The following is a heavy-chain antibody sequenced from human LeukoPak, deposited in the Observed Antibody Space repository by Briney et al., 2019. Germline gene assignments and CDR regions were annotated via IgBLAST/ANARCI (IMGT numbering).Heavy chain of an antibody. J-gene: IGHJ3*02. Sequence: GGSLRLSWAASGFTFSSYWMSWVRQAPGKGLEWVANIKQDGSEKYYVDSVKGRFTISRDNAKKSLYLQMNSLRAEDTAVYYCARVPWDIVVVPAAVPSDIWGQGTMVTVSS. CDR3: ARVPWDIVVVPAAVPSDI. D-gene: IGHD2-2*01. V-gene: IGHV3-7*01. CDR1: GFTFSSYW. CDR2: IKQDGSEK.